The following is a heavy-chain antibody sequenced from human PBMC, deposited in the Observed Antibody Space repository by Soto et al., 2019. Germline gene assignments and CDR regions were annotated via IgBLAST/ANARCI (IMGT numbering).Heavy chain of an antibody. J-gene: IGHJ4*02. D-gene: IGHD3-3*01. CDR2: IYYSGST. CDR3: ARFSSGVKQNVLRFLEWLYFDY. CDR1: GGSISSYY. Sequence: SETLSLTCTVSGGSISSYYWSWIRQPPGKGLEWIGYIYYSGSTNYNPSLKSRVTISVDTSKNQFSLKLSSVTAADSAVYYCARFSSGVKQNVLRFLEWLYFDYWGQGTLVTVSS. V-gene: IGHV4-59*01.